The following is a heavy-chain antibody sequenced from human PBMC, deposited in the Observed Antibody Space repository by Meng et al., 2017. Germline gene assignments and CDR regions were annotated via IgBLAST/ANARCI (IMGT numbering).Heavy chain of an antibody. D-gene: IGHD2-15*01. CDR3: ARVAYCSGGSCYSGGNPHGFDY. CDR2: INTNTGNP. V-gene: IGHV7-4-1*02. J-gene: IGHJ4*02. CDR1: GYTFTSYA. Sequence: ASVKVSCKASGYTFTSYAMNWVRQAPGQGLEWMGWINTNTGNPTYAQGFTGRFVFSLDTSVSTAYLQISSLKAEDTAVYYCARVAYCSGGSCYSGGNPHGFDYWGQGTLVTVSS.